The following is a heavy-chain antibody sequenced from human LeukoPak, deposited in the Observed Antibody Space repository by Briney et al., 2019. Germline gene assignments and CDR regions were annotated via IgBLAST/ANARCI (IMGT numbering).Heavy chain of an antibody. J-gene: IGHJ4*02. CDR2: INHRGST. Sequence: SETLTLTCAVYGGSFSGYYWSWIRQPPGKGLEWIGEINHRGSTNYNPSLKSRVTISVDTSKNQFSLRLNSVTAADTAMYYCAKSGGHGLIDYWGQGTLVTVSS. D-gene: IGHD1-26*01. V-gene: IGHV4-34*01. CDR1: GGSFSGYY. CDR3: AKSGGHGLIDY.